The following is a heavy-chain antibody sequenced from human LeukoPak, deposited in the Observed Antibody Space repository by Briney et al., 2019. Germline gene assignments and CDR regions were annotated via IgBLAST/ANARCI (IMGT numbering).Heavy chain of an antibody. CDR2: ISNDGSTR. D-gene: IGHD3-16*02. V-gene: IGHV3-30*18. J-gene: IGHJ4*02. CDR3: AKGRSSYPMDYIFDF. CDR1: GFTFSSYG. Sequence: GGSLRLSCAASGFTFSSYGMHWVRQAPGKGLEWVTVISNDGSTRKYADSVKGRFTISRDNSKNTLYVQMNSLRADDAAVYYCAKGRSSYPMDYIFDFWGQGTLVTVSS.